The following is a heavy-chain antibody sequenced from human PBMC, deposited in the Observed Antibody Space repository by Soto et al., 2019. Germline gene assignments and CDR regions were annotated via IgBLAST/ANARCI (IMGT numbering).Heavy chain of an antibody. CDR1: GGSFSGYY. CDR2: INHSGST. CDR3: ARASYYFHSSGYYYFDY. Sequence: PSETLSLTCAVYGGSFSGYYWSWIRQPPGKGLEWIGEINHSGSTNYNPSLKSRVTISVDTSKNQFSLKLSSVTAADTAVYYCARASYYFHSSGYYYFDYWGQGTLVTVSS. V-gene: IGHV4-34*01. J-gene: IGHJ4*02. D-gene: IGHD3-22*01.